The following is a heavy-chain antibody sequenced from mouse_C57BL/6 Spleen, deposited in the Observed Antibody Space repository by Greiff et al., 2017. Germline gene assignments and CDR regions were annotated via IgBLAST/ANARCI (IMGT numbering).Heavy chain of an antibody. CDR3: ARLSTVVAPSTFDV. J-gene: IGHJ1*03. CDR1: GYTFTDYY. Sequence: LVESGAELVRPGASVKLSCKASGYTFTDYYINWVKQRPGQGLEWIARIYPGSGNTYYNEKFKGKATLTAEKSSSTAYMQLSSLTSEDSAVYFCARLSTVVAPSTFDVWGTGTTVTVSS. D-gene: IGHD1-1*01. V-gene: IGHV1-76*01. CDR2: IYPGSGNT.